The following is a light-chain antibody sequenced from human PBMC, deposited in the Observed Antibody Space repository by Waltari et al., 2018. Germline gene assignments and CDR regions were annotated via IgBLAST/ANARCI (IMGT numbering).Light chain of an antibody. CDR2: EVT. V-gene: IGLV2-8*01. Sequence: QSALTQPPSASGSPGQSVTISCTGTTSDVGGHEYVSWYQRPPGNAPKPIIYEVTKRPSGVPDRFSGSKSGNTASLTVSGLQADDGADYFCCSYAGTSYVFGTGTTVTVL. CDR3: CSYAGTSYV. CDR1: TSDVGGHEY. J-gene: IGLJ1*01.